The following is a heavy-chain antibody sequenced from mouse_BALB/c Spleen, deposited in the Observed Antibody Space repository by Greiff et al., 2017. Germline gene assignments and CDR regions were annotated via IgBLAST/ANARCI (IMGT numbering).Heavy chain of an antibody. CDR1: GFAFSSYY. V-gene: IGHV5-12-1*01. Sequence: DVHLVESGGGLVKPGGSLKLSCAASGFAFSSYYMSWVRQTPEKRLEWVAYISSGGGSTYYPDTVKGRFTISRDNAKNTLYLQMSSLKSEDTAMYYCARGDYDVFDYWGQGTTLTVSS. CDR2: ISSGGGST. D-gene: IGHD2-4*01. J-gene: IGHJ2*01. CDR3: ARGDYDVFDY.